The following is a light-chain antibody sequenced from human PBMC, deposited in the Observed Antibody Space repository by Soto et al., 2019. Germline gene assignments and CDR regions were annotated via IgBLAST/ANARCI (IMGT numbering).Light chain of an antibody. CDR2: NAS. V-gene: IGKV3-11*01. CDR1: QSVSSN. J-gene: IGKJ5*01. CDR3: QQRSNWIT. Sequence: EIVMTQSPATLSVSPGERATLAWRASQSVSSNLAWYQQKPGQAPRLLIYNASTRAPGIPARSSGSWSGTDFTLTISRIEPEDFAVYYCQQRSNWITFGQGTRLDIK.